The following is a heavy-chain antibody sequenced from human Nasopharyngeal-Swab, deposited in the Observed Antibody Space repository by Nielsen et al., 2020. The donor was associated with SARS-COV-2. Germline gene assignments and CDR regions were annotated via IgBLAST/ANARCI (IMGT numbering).Heavy chain of an antibody. V-gene: IGHV3-23*01. J-gene: IGHJ4*02. CDR1: GFTFSSYA. D-gene: IGHD6-19*01. CDR3: AKVWGQSYSSGWIPFDY. Sequence: GGSLRLSCAASGFTFSSYAMSWVRQAPGKGLEWVSGISGSAGTTYYADSVKGRFTISRDNSKNTLYLQMNSLRAEDTAENYCAKVWGQSYSSGWIPFDYWGQGTLVTVSS. CDR2: ISGSAGTT.